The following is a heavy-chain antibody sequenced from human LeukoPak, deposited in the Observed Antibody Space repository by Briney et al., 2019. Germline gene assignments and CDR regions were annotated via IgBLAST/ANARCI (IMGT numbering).Heavy chain of an antibody. CDR2: ISGSGGST. J-gene: IGHJ4*02. CDR3: AKAYYDFWSGYPHDY. Sequence: GGSLRLTCAASGFTFSSYGMSWVRQAPGKGLEWVSAISGSGGSTYYADSVKGRFTISRDNSKNTLYLQMNSLRAEDTAVYYCAKAYYDFWSGYPHDYWGQGTLVTVSS. D-gene: IGHD3-3*01. CDR1: GFTFSSYG. V-gene: IGHV3-23*01.